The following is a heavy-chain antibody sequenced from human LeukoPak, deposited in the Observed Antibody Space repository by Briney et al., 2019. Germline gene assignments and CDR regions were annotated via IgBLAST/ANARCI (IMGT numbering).Heavy chain of an antibody. CDR3: ARVLRDSYDRSGPEQFDY. D-gene: IGHD3-22*01. CDR1: GGSISSGGYY. J-gene: IGHJ4*02. V-gene: IGHV4-31*03. CDR2: IYYSGST. Sequence: PSQTLSLTCTVSGGSISSGGYYWSWIRQHPGKGLEWIGYIYYSGSTYYNPSLKSRVTISVDTSKNQFSLKLSSVPAADTAVYYCARVLRDSYDRSGPEQFDYWGQGTLVTVSS.